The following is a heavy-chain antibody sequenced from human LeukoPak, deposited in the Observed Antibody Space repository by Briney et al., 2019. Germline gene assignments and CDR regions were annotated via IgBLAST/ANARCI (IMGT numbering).Heavy chain of an antibody. D-gene: IGHD6-6*01. CDR1: GGSISSYY. J-gene: IGHJ5*02. V-gene: IGHV4-59*08. Sequence: SETLSLTCTVSGGSISSYYWSWIRQPPGKGLEWIGYIYYSGSTNYNPSPKSRVTISVDTSKNQFSLKLSSVTAADTAVYYCARTVAKGIAARPWGWFDPWGQGTLVTVSS. CDR3: ARTVAKGIAARPWGWFDP. CDR2: IYYSGST.